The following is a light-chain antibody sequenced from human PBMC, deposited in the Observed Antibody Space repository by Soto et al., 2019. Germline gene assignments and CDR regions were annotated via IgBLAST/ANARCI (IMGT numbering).Light chain of an antibody. CDR3: QQYDTYSRT. CDR1: QSINTW. J-gene: IGKJ1*01. Sequence: DIQMTQSPSTLSASVGDRVTVTCRASQSINTWLAWYQQKPGKAPKLLIYDASSLQSGVPSRFTGRGSGTEFTLTISSLQPDDFDTYYCQQYDTYSRTFGQGTKVDIK. CDR2: DAS. V-gene: IGKV1-5*01.